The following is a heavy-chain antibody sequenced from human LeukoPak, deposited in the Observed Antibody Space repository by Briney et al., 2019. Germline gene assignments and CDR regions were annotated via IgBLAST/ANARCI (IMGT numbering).Heavy chain of an antibody. CDR2: ISGSGGTT. CDR1: GITFSNYV. V-gene: IGHV3-23*01. D-gene: IGHD2-8*01. J-gene: IGHJ4*02. CDR3: AKPNIVLMLYANFDY. Sequence: GGSLRLSCAASGITFSNYVMSWVRQGPGKGLEWVSAISGSGGTTYYADSVKGRFTISRDNSKNTLYLHMNSLGAEDTAVYYCAKPNIVLMLYANFDYWGQGTLVTVSS.